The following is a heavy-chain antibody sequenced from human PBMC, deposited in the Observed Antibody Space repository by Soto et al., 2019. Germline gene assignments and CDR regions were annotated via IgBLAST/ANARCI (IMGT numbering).Heavy chain of an antibody. V-gene: IGHV3-64D*06. J-gene: IGHJ4*02. CDR2: INTNGGST. CDR1: GFGVSSYT. Sequence: PGWSLRLSCSASGFGVSSYTMHWVRQSPGKGLQYVSSINTNGGSTYYADSVKGRFTISRDNSKNTLYLQMSSLKSEDTAVYYCVKDQYVEYLGQGTLVTVSS. D-gene: IGHD1-1*01. CDR3: VKDQYVEY.